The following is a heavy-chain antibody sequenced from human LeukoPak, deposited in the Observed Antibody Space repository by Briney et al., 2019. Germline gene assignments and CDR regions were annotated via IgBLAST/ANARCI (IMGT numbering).Heavy chain of an antibody. J-gene: IGHJ4*02. CDR2: TYSGGST. V-gene: IGHV3-66*01. D-gene: IGHD3-3*01. CDR1: GFSVTTSY. Sequence: GGSLRLSCAASGFSVTTSYMSWVRQAPGKGLEWVSVTYSGGSTSHADSVKGRFTVSRDDSKNMVYLQMNSMRHDDTAVYYCARTYYDYRVGTNYFDYWGQGTLVTVSS. CDR3: ARTYYDYRVGTNYFDY.